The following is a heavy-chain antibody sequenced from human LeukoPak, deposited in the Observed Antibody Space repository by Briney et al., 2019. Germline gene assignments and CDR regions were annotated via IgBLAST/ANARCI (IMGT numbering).Heavy chain of an antibody. CDR1: GFTFSSYA. Sequence: GGSLRLSCAASGFTFSSYAMSWVRQAPGKGLEWVSTIRGSGGSTYYADSVRGRFTISRDNSKNTLYLQMNSLRAEDTAVYYSAKSGYYAVLSPTDYWGRGTLVTVSS. V-gene: IGHV3-23*01. J-gene: IGHJ4*02. CDR2: IRGSGGST. CDR3: AKSGYYAVLSPTDY. D-gene: IGHD3-22*01.